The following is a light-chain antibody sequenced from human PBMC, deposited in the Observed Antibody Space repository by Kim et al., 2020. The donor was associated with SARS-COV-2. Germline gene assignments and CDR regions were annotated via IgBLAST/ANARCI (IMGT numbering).Light chain of an antibody. CDR1: KSGGDS. CDR2: YDS. J-gene: IGLJ1*01. CDR3: QVWDTDTDDYV. Sequence: APGQRDRISCGGNKSGGDSVHWYQQKQGQAPVLVIYYDSDRPSGIPERFSGSKAATTATLTISRVEAGDEADYYCQVWDTDTDDYVFGTGTKVTVL. V-gene: IGLV3-21*01.